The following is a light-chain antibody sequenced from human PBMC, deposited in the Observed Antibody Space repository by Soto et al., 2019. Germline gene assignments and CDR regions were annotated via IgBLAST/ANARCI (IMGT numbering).Light chain of an antibody. Sequence: DIVMTQSPDSLAVSLGERATINCRSSQSVLYSSNNKNYLAWYQQKPGQPPKLLIYWASIRDSGVPDRFSGSGSGTDFTLTISSLQSEDVAVYYCQHYYETPQTFGQGTKVELK. CDR1: QSVLYSSNNKNY. CDR3: QHYYETPQT. V-gene: IGKV4-1*01. CDR2: WAS. J-gene: IGKJ1*01.